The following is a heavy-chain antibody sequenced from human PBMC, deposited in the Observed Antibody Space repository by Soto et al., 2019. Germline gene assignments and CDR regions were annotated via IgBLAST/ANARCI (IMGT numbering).Heavy chain of an antibody. CDR1: GGSISSGGYY. CDR3: ARRIVATIYYFDY. V-gene: IGHV4-31*03. CDR2: IDYSGST. Sequence: QVQLQESGPGLVKPSQTLSLTCTVSGGSISSGGYYWSWIRQHPGKGLEWIAYIDYSGSTYYNPSLKRRVTISVDTSKHQFSLKLSSVTAADTAVYYCARRIVATIYYFDYWGQGTLVTVSS. J-gene: IGHJ4*02. D-gene: IGHD5-12*01.